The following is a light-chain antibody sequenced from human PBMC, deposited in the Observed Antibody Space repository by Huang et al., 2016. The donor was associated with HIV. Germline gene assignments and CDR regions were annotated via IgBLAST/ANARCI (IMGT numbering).Light chain of an antibody. J-gene: IGKJ4*01. CDR3: QQRSKWPPT. CDR2: DAS. Sequence: EVVLTQSPATLSLSPGERATLSCRASQSVSGYLVWYQQKPGQAPRVLIYDASSRAPGTPARFSGSGSGTDVTLTIRSLEPEDFAVYYCQQRSKWPPTFGGGTKVEIK. CDR1: QSVSGY. V-gene: IGKV3-11*01.